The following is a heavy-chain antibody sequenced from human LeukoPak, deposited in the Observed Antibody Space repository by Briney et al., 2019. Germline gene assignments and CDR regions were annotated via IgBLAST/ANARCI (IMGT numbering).Heavy chain of an antibody. CDR1: GGSFSGYY. J-gene: IGHJ4*02. CDR2: INHSGST. V-gene: IGHV4-34*01. CDR3: ARPVASGWYRLPAY. D-gene: IGHD6-19*01. Sequence: SETLSLTCAVYGGSFSGYYWSWIRQPPGKGPEWIGEINHSGSTNYNPSLKSRVTISVDTSKNQFSLKLSSVTAADTAVYYCARPVASGWYRLPAYWGQGTLVTVSS.